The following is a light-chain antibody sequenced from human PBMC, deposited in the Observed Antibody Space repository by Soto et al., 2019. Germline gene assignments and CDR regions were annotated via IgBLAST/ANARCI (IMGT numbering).Light chain of an antibody. J-gene: IGKJ1*01. Sequence: EIVLTQSPGTLSLSPGERATLSCRASQSVSSSYLAWYQQKPGQAPRLFIYASSIRATGIPDRFSGSGSGTDFTLTSSRLEPEDFAVYYWQQYGLSPRTFGRGTKVEIK. CDR1: QSVSSSY. CDR2: ASS. V-gene: IGKV3-20*01. CDR3: QQYGLSPRT.